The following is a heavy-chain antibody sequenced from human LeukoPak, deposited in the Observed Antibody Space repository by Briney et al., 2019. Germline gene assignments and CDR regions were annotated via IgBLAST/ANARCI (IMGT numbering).Heavy chain of an antibody. J-gene: IGHJ6*02. CDR3: ARRSGYSSSWYGMDV. CDR2: IYPGDSDT. D-gene: IGHD6-13*01. Sequence: GESLKISCKGSGYSFTSYWIGWVRQMPGKGLEWMGIIYPGDSDTRYSPSFQGQVTISADKSISTAYQQWSSLKASDTAMYYCARRSGYSSSWYGMDVWGQGTTVTVSS. CDR1: GYSFTSYW. V-gene: IGHV5-51*01.